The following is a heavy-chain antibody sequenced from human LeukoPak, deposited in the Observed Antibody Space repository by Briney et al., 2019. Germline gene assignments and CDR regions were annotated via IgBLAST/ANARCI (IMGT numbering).Heavy chain of an antibody. J-gene: IGHJ3*02. Sequence: NPSETLSLTCTVSGYSISSGYDWGWIRQPPGKGLEWIGSMHHSGSTNYNPSLKSRVTISVDTSKNQFSLKLSSVTAADTAVYYCARPPDYDFLTGYYAGAFDIWGQGTMVTVSS. D-gene: IGHD3-9*01. CDR1: GYSISSGYD. CDR3: ARPPDYDFLTGYYAGAFDI. CDR2: MHHSGST. V-gene: IGHV4-38-2*02.